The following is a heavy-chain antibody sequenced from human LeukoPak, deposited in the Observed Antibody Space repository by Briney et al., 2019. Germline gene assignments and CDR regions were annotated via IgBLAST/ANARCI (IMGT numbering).Heavy chain of an antibody. J-gene: IGHJ4*02. V-gene: IGHV4-39*07. CDR2: INHSGST. CDR1: GGSISSSSYY. CDR3: ARGRVKVDY. D-gene: IGHD2-21*01. Sequence: KPSETLSLTCTVSGGSISSSSYYWSWIRQPPGKGLEWIGEINHSGSTNYNPSLKSRVTISVDTSKNQFSLKLSSVTAADTAVYYCARGRVKVDYWGQGTLVTVSS.